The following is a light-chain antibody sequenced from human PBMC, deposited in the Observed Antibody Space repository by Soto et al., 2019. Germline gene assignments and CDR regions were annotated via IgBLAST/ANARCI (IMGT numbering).Light chain of an antibody. J-gene: IGKJ1*01. CDR3: QQYGSSPWT. V-gene: IGKV3-20*01. Sequence: EIVLTQSPGTLALSPGERATLSCRASQSVSNSYLAWYQQKPGQAPRVFFYGASSRAPGIPDRFSGSGSGTDFTLTISRLEPEDFAVYYCQQYGSSPWTFGQGTKEEIK. CDR1: QSVSNSY. CDR2: GAS.